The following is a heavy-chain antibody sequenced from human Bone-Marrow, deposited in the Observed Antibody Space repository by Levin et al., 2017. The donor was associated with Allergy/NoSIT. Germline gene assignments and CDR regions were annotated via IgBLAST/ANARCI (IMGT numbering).Heavy chain of an antibody. J-gene: IGHJ1*01. V-gene: IGHV3-33*01. CDR2: IWYDGSNK. CDR1: GFTFSSDG. D-gene: IGHD6-25*01. CDR3: AIGSGRAGDRFPFQH. Sequence: GGSLRLSCAASGFTFSSDGMHWVRQAPGKGLEWVAVIWYDGSNKYYADSVKGRFTISRDNSKNTLYLQMNSLRAEDTAVYYCAIGSGRAGDRFPFQHWGQGTLVTVSS.